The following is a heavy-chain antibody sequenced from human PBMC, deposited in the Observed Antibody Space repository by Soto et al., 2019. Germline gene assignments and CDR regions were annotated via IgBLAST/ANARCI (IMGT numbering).Heavy chain of an antibody. CDR1: GGTFSSYT. D-gene: IGHD3-16*01. V-gene: IGHV1-69*02. J-gene: IGHJ4*02. CDR2: IIPILGIA. Sequence: QVQLVQSGAEVKKPGSSVKVSCKASGGTFSSYTISWVRQAPGQGLEWMGRIIPILGIANYAQKFQGRVTITADKSTSAAYMELSSLRSEETAVYYCARAGHDYVLYFDYWGQGTLVTVSS. CDR3: ARAGHDYVLYFDY.